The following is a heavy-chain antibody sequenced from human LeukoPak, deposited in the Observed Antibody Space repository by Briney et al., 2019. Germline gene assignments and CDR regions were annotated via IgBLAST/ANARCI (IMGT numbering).Heavy chain of an antibody. D-gene: IGHD1-1*01. J-gene: IGHJ4*02. CDR1: GFTFSSYS. V-gene: IGHV3-21*04. CDR2: ITSSSSYI. CDR3: ASRKLANDY. Sequence: GGSLRLSCAASGFTFSSYSMNWVRQAPGKGLEWVSSITSSSSYIYYADSVKGRFTISRDNAKNSLYLQMSSLRSDDTAVYYCASRKLANDYWGQGTLVTVSS.